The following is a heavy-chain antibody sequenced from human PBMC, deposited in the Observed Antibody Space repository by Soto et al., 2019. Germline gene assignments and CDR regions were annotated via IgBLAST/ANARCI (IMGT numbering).Heavy chain of an antibody. J-gene: IGHJ4*01. V-gene: IGHV4-59*01. Sequence: SETLSLTCTVSGGSISSYYWSWIRQPPGKGLEWIGYIYYSGSTNYNPSLKSRVTISVDTSKNQFSLKLSSVTAADTAVYYCAGAVAFVGSDHWRHGTLVTVSS. CDR1: GGSISSYY. D-gene: IGHD6-19*01. CDR3: AGAVAFVGSDH. CDR2: IYYSGST.